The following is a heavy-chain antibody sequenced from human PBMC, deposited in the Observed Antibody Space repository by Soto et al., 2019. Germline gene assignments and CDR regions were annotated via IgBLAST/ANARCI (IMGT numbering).Heavy chain of an antibody. CDR1: GFIFGDSA. V-gene: IGHV3-73*01. J-gene: IGHJ3*01. Sequence: GGSLRLSCAASGFIFGDSAFHWVRQASGKGLEWVGRIRGKADSYTTSYAASVKGRFTISRDDSENAAYLQMNNLKTEDTDLYYCTREAEKAATDDAFDVWGNGTMVTVSS. D-gene: IGHD6-13*01. CDR2: IRGKADSYTT. CDR3: TREAEKAATDDAFDV.